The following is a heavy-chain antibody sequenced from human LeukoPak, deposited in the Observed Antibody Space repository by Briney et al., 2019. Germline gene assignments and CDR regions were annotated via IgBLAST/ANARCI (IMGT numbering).Heavy chain of an antibody. Sequence: ASEKVSCKASGYTFTGYYMHWVRQAPGQGLEWMGWINPNSGGTNYAQKFQGRVTMTRDTSISTAYMELYRLTSDDTAMYYCTRNGRGLNWFDPWGQGTLVTVSS. D-gene: IGHD3-10*02. J-gene: IGHJ5*02. V-gene: IGHV1-2*02. CDR2: INPNSGGT. CDR1: GYTFTGYY. CDR3: TRNGRGLNWFDP.